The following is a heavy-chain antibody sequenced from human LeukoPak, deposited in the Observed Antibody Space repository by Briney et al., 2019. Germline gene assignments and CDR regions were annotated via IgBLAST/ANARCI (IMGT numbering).Heavy chain of an antibody. V-gene: IGHV4-59*01. CDR2: IYYSGST. J-gene: IGHJ6*03. Sequence: SETLSLTCTVSGGSISSYYWSWIRQPPGKGLEWIGYIYYSGSTNYNPSLKSRVTISVDTSKNQFSLKLSSVTAADTAVYYCARVVNEYSYGPYYYYYMDVWGKGTTVTVSS. CDR3: ARVVNEYSYGPYYYYYMDV. D-gene: IGHD5-18*01. CDR1: GGSISSYY.